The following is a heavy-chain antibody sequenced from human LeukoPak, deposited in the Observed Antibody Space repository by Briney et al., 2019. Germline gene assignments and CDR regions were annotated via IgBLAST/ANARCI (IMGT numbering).Heavy chain of an antibody. J-gene: IGHJ6*02. V-gene: IGHV1-18*01. D-gene: IGHD1-26*01. CDR3: ARGSGSSTYGMDV. CDR1: VYIFTTYD. CDR2: ISTYNGNT. Sequence: ASVKVSCKASVYIFTTYDISWVRQAPGQGHAWMGWISTYNGNTNYAQNLRGRVTMTTDTSTSTAYMELRSLRSDDTAVYYCARGSGSSTYGMDVWGQGTTVSVPS.